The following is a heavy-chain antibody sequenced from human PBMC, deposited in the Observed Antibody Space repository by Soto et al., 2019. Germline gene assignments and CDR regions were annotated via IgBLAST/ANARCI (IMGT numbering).Heavy chain of an antibody. CDR3: ARCNDYNDAFEI. CDR2: IYYSGST. CDR1: GVSIISYY. D-gene: IGHD4-4*01. J-gene: IGHJ3*02. Sequence: SETLSLTCTVSGVSIISYYWSWIRQPPGKGLEWIGYIYYSGSTNYNPSLKSRVTISVDTSKNQFSLKLSSVTAADTAVYYGARCNDYNDAFEIWGQGTTVTV. V-gene: IGHV4-59*01.